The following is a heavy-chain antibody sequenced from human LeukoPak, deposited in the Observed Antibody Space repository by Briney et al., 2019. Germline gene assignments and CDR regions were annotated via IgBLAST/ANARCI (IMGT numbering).Heavy chain of an antibody. V-gene: IGHV3-21*01. CDR2: IGTTSRDM. CDR3: ATMDGGWDGQFDY. Sequence: KPGGSLRLSCAASGFTFSNHVMSWARQAPGKGLEWISSIGTTSRDMYYADSVRGRFIISRDNAKNSLFLQMNSLRAEDTAVYYCATMDGGWDGQFDYWGQGALVTVSS. D-gene: IGHD6-19*01. CDR1: GFTFSNHV. J-gene: IGHJ4*02.